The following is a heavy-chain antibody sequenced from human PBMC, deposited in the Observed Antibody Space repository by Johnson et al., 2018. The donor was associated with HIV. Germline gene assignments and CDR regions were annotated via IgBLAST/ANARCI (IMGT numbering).Heavy chain of an antibody. Sequence: EMQLVESGGGLVQPGGSLRLSCAASGFTFSSYWMSWVRQAPGKGLEWVTNIKQDGSEKYYVDSVKGRFTISRDNAKNSLYLQMNSLGAGDTAVYYCAKDQHGPLVPTVMRDDAFDIWGQGTMVTVSS. CDR3: AKDQHGPLVPTVMRDDAFDI. CDR2: IKQDGSEK. J-gene: IGHJ3*02. CDR1: GFTFSSYW. D-gene: IGHD5-12*01. V-gene: IGHV3-7*04.